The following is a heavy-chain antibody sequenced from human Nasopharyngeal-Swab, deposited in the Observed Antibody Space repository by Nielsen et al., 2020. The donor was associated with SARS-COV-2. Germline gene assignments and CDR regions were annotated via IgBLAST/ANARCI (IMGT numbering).Heavy chain of an antibody. CDR3: ARGIVVVPAAYTRYFDY. V-gene: IGHV4-39*07. D-gene: IGHD2-2*01. CDR1: GGSISSSSYY. J-gene: IGHJ4*02. CDR2: IYYVGST. Sequence: GSLRLSCTVSGGSISSSSYYWGWIRQPPGKGLEWIGTIYYVGSTNYNPSLKSRVTISVDTSKNQFSLKLSSVTAADTAVYYCARGIVVVPAAYTRYFDYWGQGTLVTVSS.